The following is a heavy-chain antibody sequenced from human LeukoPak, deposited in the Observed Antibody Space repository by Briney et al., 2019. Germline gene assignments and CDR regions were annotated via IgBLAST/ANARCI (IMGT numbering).Heavy chain of an antibody. D-gene: IGHD2-2*03. CDR3: ARDGFLGGNYYYGMDV. J-gene: IGHJ6*02. CDR1: GYTFAKYA. V-gene: IGHV1-3*01. CDR2: INAGNGVT. Sequence: ASVKVSCKASGYTFAKYAIHWVRQAPGQRLEWMGWINAGNGVTRYSRKFQGGVTLTRDTSASTAYMELSSLRSEDTAVYYCARDGFLGGNYYYGMDVWGQGTTVTVSS.